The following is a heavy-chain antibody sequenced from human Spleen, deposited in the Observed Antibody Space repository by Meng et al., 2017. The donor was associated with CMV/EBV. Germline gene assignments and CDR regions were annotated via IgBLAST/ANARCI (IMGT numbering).Heavy chain of an antibody. Sequence: GESLKISCAASGFTFNAFAMHWVRQAPGMGLEWVAGISFDGSDKYYTDSVKDRFTISRDNSKSTLYLQINSLRPEDTTLYYCARDLGYQLLLGGFDVWGQGTMVTVSS. CDR1: GFTFNAFA. D-gene: IGHD2-2*01. CDR3: ARDLGYQLLLGGFDV. CDR2: ISFDGSDK. V-gene: IGHV3-30*19. J-gene: IGHJ3*01.